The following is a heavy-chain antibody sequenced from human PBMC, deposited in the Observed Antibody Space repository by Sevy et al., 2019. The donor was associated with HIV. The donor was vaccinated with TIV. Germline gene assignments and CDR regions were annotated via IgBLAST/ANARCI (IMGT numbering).Heavy chain of an antibody. Sequence: SETLSLTCTVSGGSISSGGYYWSWIRQHPGKGLEWIGYIHYSGSTYYNPSLKSRVTISVDTSKNQFSLKLSSVTAADTAVYYCARGKGYYDSSGYYYFDYWGQGTLVTVSS. J-gene: IGHJ4*02. V-gene: IGHV4-31*03. D-gene: IGHD3-22*01. CDR2: IHYSGST. CDR3: ARGKGYYDSSGYYYFDY. CDR1: GGSISSGGYY.